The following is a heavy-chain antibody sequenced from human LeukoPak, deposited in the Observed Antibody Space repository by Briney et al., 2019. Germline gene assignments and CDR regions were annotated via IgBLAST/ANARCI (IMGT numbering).Heavy chain of an antibody. CDR2: ISAYNGNT. CDR3: AREALYYDILTGYHY. CDR1: GYTFTGYY. D-gene: IGHD3-9*01. Sequence: ASVKVSCKASGYTFTGYYMHWVRQAPGQGLEWMGWISAYNGNTNYAQKLQGRVTMTTDTSTSTAYMELRSLRSDDTAVYYCAREALYYDILTGYHYWGQGTLVTVSS. V-gene: IGHV1-18*04. J-gene: IGHJ4*02.